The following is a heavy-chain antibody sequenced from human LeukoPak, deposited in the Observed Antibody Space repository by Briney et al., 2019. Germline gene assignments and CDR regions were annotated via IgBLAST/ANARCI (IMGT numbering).Heavy chain of an antibody. Sequence: GGSLRLSCAASGLTVSSSYMSWVRQAPGKGLEWVAVISYDGGNKYYADSVKGRFTISRDNSKNTLYLQMDSPRPEDTALYYCARALYYDRSPLDYWGQGTLVTVSS. CDR1: GLTVSSSY. CDR2: ISYDGGNK. D-gene: IGHD3-22*01. CDR3: ARALYYDRSPLDY. J-gene: IGHJ4*02. V-gene: IGHV3-30-3*01.